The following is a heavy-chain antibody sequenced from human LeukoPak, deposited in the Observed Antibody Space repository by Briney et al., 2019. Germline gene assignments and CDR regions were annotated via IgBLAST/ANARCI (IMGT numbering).Heavy chain of an antibody. J-gene: IGHJ4*02. D-gene: IGHD3-10*01. CDR1: GGSISSSSYY. Sequence: PSETLSLTCTVSGGSISSSSYYWGWLRQPPGKGREWIGGKYYRGSAYYNPSGSAYYNPSHKSRVTISEDTSKNQFSLRLTSVSAADTAVYYCARMRGGSGSYYRGYYFYNWGQGTLVTVSS. CDR2: KYYRGSAYYNPSGSA. CDR3: ARMRGGSGSYYRGYYFYN. V-gene: IGHV4-39*07.